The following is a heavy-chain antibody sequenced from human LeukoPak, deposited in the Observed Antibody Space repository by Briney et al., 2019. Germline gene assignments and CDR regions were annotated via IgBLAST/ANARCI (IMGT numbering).Heavy chain of an antibody. V-gene: IGHV3-30-3*01. CDR3: ARGHGSGSYSLSYYYGMDV. CDR1: GFTFSSYA. CDR2: ISYDGGNK. Sequence: PGGSLRLSCAASGFTFSSYAMHWVRQAPGKGLEWVAVISYDGGNKYYADSVKGRFTISRDNSKNTLYLQMNSLRAEDTAVYYCARGHGSGSYSLSYYYGMDVWGQGTTVTVSS. D-gene: IGHD3-10*01. J-gene: IGHJ6*02.